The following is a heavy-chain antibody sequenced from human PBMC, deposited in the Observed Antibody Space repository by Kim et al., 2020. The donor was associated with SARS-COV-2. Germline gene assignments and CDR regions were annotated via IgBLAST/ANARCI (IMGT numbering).Heavy chain of an antibody. CDR3: APYDFWSGYT. V-gene: IGHV1-24*01. Sequence: ASVKVSCKVSGYSLTKFSMHWVRQAPGKGLEWMGGFDPEDGETIYAQKFQGRVTMTEDTSTDTAYLELSSLGSEDTAMYYCAPYDFWSGYTWGQGTLVTVSS. D-gene: IGHD3-3*01. CDR1: GYSLTKFS. J-gene: IGHJ5*02. CDR2: FDPEDGET.